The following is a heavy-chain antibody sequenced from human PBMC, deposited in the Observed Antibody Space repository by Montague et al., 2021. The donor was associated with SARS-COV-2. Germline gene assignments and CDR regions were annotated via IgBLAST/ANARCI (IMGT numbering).Heavy chain of an antibody. J-gene: IGHJ6*02. CDR1: GGSISSSSYY. D-gene: IGHD3-9*01. Sequence: SDTLSLTRTVSGGSISSSSYYWGWIRRPPGKGLEWVGSIYYSGSTYYNPSLKSRVTISVDTSKNQFSLKLSSVTAADTAVYYCARHDDILTTYYYYYGMDVWGQGTTVTVSS. CDR2: IYYSGST. V-gene: IGHV4-39*01. CDR3: ARHDDILTTYYYYYGMDV.